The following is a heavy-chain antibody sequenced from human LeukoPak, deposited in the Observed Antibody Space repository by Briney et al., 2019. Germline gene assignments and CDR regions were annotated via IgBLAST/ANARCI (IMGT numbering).Heavy chain of an antibody. CDR2: ISFDGTKS. CDR1: GFTFSNYA. Sequence: GGSLRLSCAASGFTFSNYAIHWVRQAPGKGLEWVAVISFDGTKSYYADSVKGRFTISRDNSKYTLFLQMSSLRAEDTAVYYCARSRVANDSSGYYFKLDYWGQGTLVTVSS. CDR3: ARSRVANDSSGYYFKLDY. J-gene: IGHJ4*02. D-gene: IGHD3-22*01. V-gene: IGHV3-30*15.